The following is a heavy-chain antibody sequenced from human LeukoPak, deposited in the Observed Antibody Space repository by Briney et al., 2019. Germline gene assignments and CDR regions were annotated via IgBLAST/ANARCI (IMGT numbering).Heavy chain of an antibody. D-gene: IGHD2-2*02. CDR2: IKQDGSEK. CDR3: ARDPGIVVVPAAIGGYYYYGMDV. Sequence: GGSLRLSCAVSGFTFSSYWMSWVRQAPGKGLEWVANIKQDGSEKYYVDSVKGRFTISRDNAKNSLYLQMNSLRAEDTAVYYCARDPGIVVVPAAIGGYYYYGMDVWGQGTTVTVSS. V-gene: IGHV3-7*01. J-gene: IGHJ6*02. CDR1: GFTFSSYW.